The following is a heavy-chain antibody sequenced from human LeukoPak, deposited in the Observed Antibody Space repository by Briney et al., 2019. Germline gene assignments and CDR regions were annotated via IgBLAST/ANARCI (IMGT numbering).Heavy chain of an antibody. J-gene: IGHJ4*02. V-gene: IGHV1-69*04. CDR2: IIPILGIA. Sequence: SVKVSCKASGGTFSSYTISWVRQAPGQGLEWMGRIIPILGIADYAQKFQGRVTITADKSTSTAYMELSSLRSEDTAVYYCARESGDTIFGVAHYYFDYWGQGTLVTVSS. CDR3: ARESGDTIFGVAHYYFDY. D-gene: IGHD3-3*01. CDR1: GGTFSSYT.